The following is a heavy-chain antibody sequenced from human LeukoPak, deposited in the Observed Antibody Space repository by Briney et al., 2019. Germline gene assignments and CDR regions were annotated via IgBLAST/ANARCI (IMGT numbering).Heavy chain of an antibody. CDR2: ISSTGSDI. CDR1: GFIFSNYE. D-gene: IGHD1-26*01. Sequence: PGGSLRLSCAGSGFIFSNYEMSWVRQAPGKGLEWVSYISSTGSDIYYADSVKGRFTISRDNAENSLFLQMNSLRAEDTAVYYCARDLPTGTYRAYFDNWGQGTLVTVSS. V-gene: IGHV3-48*03. CDR3: ARDLPTGTYRAYFDN. J-gene: IGHJ4*02.